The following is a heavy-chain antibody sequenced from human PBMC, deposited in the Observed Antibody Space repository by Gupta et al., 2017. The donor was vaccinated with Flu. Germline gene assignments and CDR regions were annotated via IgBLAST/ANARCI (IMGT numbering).Heavy chain of an antibody. V-gene: IGHV2-5*01. CDR3: AHLCGGDCWAHAFDI. D-gene: IGHD2-21*02. CDR1: GLSVSTRGVD. J-gene: IGHJ3*02. CDR2: IYWNEDR. Sequence: QITLKESGPTLVQPTQTLTLTCTFSGLSVSTRGVDVAWIRQPPGKALEWLAVIYWNEDRRYSPSLRSRLSITKDTSKSQVVLEMTNMDPEDTATYYCAHLCGGDCWAHAFDIWGQGTMVTVSS.